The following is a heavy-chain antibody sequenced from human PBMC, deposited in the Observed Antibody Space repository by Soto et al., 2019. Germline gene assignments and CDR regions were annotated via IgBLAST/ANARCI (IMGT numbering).Heavy chain of an antibody. CDR3: ARGGGYCSSTSCPGHWFDP. Sequence: PSETLSLTCAVYGGSFSSYYWNWIRQPPGKGLEWIEEINHSGSTNYNPSNKSRVTISVDTSKNQFSLKLSSVTAADTAVYYCARGGGYCSSTSCPGHWFDPWGQGTLVTVS. J-gene: IGHJ5*02. CDR1: GGSFSSYY. D-gene: IGHD2-2*01. V-gene: IGHV4-34*01. CDR2: INHSGST.